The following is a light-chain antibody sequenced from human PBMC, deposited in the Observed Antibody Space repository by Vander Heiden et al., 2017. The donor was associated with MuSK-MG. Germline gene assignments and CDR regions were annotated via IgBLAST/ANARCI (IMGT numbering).Light chain of an antibody. CDR2: DVR. V-gene: IGLV2-14*03. CDR1: SRDVCYNY. J-gene: IGLJ2*01. CDR3: SSYSSSSTLVI. Sequence: QSALTQPASMSGSLGQSITISCTGTSRDVCYNYVSCYRQHPGTAPKLFIYDVRYRPSGISYRFSGSKSGTTASLTISGLQAEDEADYYCSSYSSSSTLVIFGGGTRLTVL.